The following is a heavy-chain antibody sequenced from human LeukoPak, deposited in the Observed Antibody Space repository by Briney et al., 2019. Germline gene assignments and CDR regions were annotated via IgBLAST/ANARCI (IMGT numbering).Heavy chain of an antibody. CDR3: ALYSSTWY. CDR2: INPTGGST. V-gene: IGHV1-46*01. D-gene: IGHD6-13*01. Sequence: ASVKVTCKASGYTFTTYYIHWVRQAPGQGLEWMGIINPTGGSTTYAQKFQGRVTMTRDTSTSTVFMELNSLRSEDTAVYYCALYSSTWYWGQGTLVTVSS. CDR1: GYTFTTYY. J-gene: IGHJ4*02.